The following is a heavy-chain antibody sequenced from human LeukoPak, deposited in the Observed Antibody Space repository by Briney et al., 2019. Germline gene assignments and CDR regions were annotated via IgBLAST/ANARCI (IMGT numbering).Heavy chain of an antibody. D-gene: IGHD4-17*01. V-gene: IGHV4-59*11. J-gene: IGHJ3*02. CDR3: ARDLVTVTKGFDI. Sequence: SETLSLTCAISDDSFSSHYWTWIRQPPGKGLEWFGYISYIGSTNYNPSLKSRVAISIDTSKNQFSLKLSSVTAADTAVYYCARDLVTVTKGFDIWGQGTMVSVSS. CDR1: DDSFSSHY. CDR2: ISYIGST.